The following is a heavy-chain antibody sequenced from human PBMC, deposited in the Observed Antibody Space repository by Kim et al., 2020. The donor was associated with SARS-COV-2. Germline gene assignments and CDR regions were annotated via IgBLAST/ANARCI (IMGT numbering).Heavy chain of an antibody. CDR2: IPGGGGST. J-gene: IGHJ4*02. Sequence: GGSLRLSCAASGFTFSNYAMNWVRQAPGKGLEWVSGIPGGGGSTNYADSVKGRFTISRDNSKNTLYLQVNSLRAEDTAVYYCAKSPTSYSSGGYCFDYWGQGTLVTVSS. CDR1: GFTFSNYA. CDR3: AKSPTSYSSGGYCFDY. V-gene: IGHV3-23*01. D-gene: IGHD6-19*01.